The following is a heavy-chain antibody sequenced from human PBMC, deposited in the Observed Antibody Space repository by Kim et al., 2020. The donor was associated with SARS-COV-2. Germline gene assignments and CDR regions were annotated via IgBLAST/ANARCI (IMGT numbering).Heavy chain of an antibody. Sequence: SETLSLTCTVSGASISTTSDYWGWVRQSPGKGREWVGTISYRGNTYYNPSLKTRLTISVDPSNNQFSLKLNSVTAADTAVYYCAVSTGYYQGLDYWGQGTLVAVSS. CDR2: ISYRGNT. CDR1: GASISTTSDY. CDR3: AVSTGYYQGLDY. J-gene: IGHJ4*02. V-gene: IGHV4-39*01. D-gene: IGHD6-19*01.